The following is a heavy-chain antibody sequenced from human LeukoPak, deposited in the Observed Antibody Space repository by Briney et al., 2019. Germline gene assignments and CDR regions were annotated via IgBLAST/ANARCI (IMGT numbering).Heavy chain of an antibody. CDR2: IKPDGSSI. CDR3: ATLYAGSTGY. J-gene: IGHJ4*02. Sequence: GGSLRLSCAASGFTFSSYWMNWVRHAPGTGLVWVARIKPDGSSINYADSVKGRFTISRDNAKNTLYLQMNSLRAEDTAVYYCATLYAGSTGYWGRGTLVTVSS. D-gene: IGHD2-8*01. V-gene: IGHV3-74*01. CDR1: GFTFSSYW.